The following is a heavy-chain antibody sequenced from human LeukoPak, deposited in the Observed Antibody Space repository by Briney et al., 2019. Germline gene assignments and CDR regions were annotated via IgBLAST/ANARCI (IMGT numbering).Heavy chain of an antibody. D-gene: IGHD3-16*01. J-gene: IGHJ4*02. CDR1: GYTFTGYY. CDR3: AAGDYVWGSYNFDY. Sequence: GASVKVSCKASGYTFTGYYMRWVRQAPGQGLEWMGWINPNSGGTNYAQKFQGRVTMTRDTSISTAYMELSRLRSDDTAVYYCAAGDYVWGSYNFDYWGQGTLVTVSS. V-gene: IGHV1-2*02. CDR2: INPNSGGT.